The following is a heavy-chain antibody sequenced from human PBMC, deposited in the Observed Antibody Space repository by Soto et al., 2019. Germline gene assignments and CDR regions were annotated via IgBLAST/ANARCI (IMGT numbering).Heavy chain of an antibody. V-gene: IGHV5-51*01. CDR1: GYSFTSYW. Sequence: PGESLKISCKGSGYSFTSYWIGWVRQMPGKGLEWMGIIYPGDSDTRYSPSFQGQVTISADKSISTAYLQWSSLKASDTAMYYCSRPLVRDSSGYYYEDAFDIWGQGTMVTVSS. D-gene: IGHD3-22*01. CDR3: SRPLVRDSSGYYYEDAFDI. J-gene: IGHJ3*02. CDR2: IYPGDSDT.